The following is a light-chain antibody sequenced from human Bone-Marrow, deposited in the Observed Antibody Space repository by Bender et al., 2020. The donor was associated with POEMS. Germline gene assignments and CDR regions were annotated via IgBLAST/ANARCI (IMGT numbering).Light chain of an antibody. CDR1: SSDIGSYNL. J-gene: IGLJ1*01. CDR2: EVN. V-gene: IGLV2-23*02. CDR3: CSSTRKRTV. Sequence: QSALTQPAAVSGSPGQSTTISCTGTSSDIGSYNLVSWYQQHPGKAPKLIIYEVNNRPSEVSDRFSGSKSGNTASLTISGLQAEDEADYYCCSSTRKRTVFGTGTKVTVL.